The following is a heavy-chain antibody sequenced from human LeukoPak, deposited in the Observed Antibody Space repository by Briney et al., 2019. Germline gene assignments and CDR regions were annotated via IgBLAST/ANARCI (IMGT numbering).Heavy chain of an antibody. D-gene: IGHD3-22*01. V-gene: IGHV3-23*01. CDR1: GFTFSSYA. CDR2: ITNSGDDT. J-gene: IGHJ4*02. CDR3: AKRRYERSGNFDY. Sequence: QPGGSLRLSCAAPGFTFSSYAMSWVRQAPGQGLEWVSAITNSGDDTYYADSVNGRFTISRDNSKNTLYLEMSSLRAEDTAVYYCAKRRYERSGNFDYWGQGTLVTVSS.